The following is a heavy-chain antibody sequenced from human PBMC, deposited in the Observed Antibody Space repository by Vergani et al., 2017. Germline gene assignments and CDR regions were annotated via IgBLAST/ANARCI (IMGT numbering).Heavy chain of an antibody. CDR1: GGSFSGYY. CDR3: ARGHGRYDFWSGYNPRHQNGRGWFDP. J-gene: IGHJ5*02. Sequence: QVQLQQWGAGLLTPSETLSLTCAVYGGSFSGYYWSLIRPPPGKGPEWIGGINNSGSTNYNPPLKSRVTISVDTSKNQFSLKLSSVTAADTAVYYCARGHGRYDFWSGYNPRHQNGRGWFDPWGQGTLVTVSS. V-gene: IGHV4-34*01. CDR2: INNSGST. D-gene: IGHD3-3*01.